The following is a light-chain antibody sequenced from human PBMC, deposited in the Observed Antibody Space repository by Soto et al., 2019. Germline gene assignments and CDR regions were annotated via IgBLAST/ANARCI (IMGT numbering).Light chain of an antibody. CDR1: QGIRND. J-gene: IGKJ1*01. V-gene: IGKV1-6*01. Sequence: AIQMTQSPSSLSASVGDRVTITCRASQGIRNDLGWYQQKPGKAPKLLIYAASSLHTGVPSRFSGSLSGTDFTLTISSLQPEDSAPYYCLQDYDYPRTFGQGTKVEVK. CDR3: LQDYDYPRT. CDR2: AAS.